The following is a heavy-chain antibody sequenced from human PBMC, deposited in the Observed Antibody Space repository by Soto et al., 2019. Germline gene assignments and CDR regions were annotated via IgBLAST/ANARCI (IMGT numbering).Heavy chain of an antibody. V-gene: IGHV3-33*01. D-gene: IGHD3-22*01. CDR3: ARDYDSSGYPRYYFDY. CDR1: GFTFISYG. CDR2: IWYDGSNK. Sequence: VESGGGVVQPGRSLRLSCAASGFTFISYGMHWVRQAPGTGLEWVAVIWYDGSNKYYADSVKGRFTICRDNSKNTLYLQMNSLRAEDTAVYYCARDYDSSGYPRYYFDYWGQGTLVTVSS. J-gene: IGHJ4*02.